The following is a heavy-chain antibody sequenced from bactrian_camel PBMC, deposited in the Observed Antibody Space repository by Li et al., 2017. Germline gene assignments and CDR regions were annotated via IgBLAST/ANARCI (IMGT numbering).Heavy chain of an antibody. Sequence: HVQLVESGGGSVQAGGSLRLSCAASGYTAKTCSWNWYRQFQGKGRELVSSLYANGGTYYHDSVKGRFTFAQANVENTNAVTLEMNSLKPEDTATYFCNVGLCGTWPPGQDNYWGQGTQVTVS. D-gene: IGHD2*01. V-gene: IGHV3S9*01. CDR1: GYTAKTCS. J-gene: IGHJ4*01. CDR3: NVGLCGTWPPGQDNY. CDR2: LYANGGT.